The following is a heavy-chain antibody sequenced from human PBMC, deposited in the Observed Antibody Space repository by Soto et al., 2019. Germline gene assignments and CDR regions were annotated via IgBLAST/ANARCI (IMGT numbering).Heavy chain of an antibody. CDR3: VREDILGARSFDY. Sequence: EVQLVESGGGLVQTGGSLRLSCAASGFTFGGYSMNWVRQAPGKGLEWISYTSSLSSPRYYAESVEGRFIISRDNAKNSLYLQMNSLRDEDTAVYFCVREDILGARSFDYWGQGTLVTVSS. CDR2: TSSLSSPR. CDR1: GFTFGGYS. J-gene: IGHJ4*02. V-gene: IGHV3-48*02. D-gene: IGHD1-26*01.